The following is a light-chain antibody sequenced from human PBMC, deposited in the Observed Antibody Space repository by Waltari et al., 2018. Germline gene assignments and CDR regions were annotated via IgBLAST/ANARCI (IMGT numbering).Light chain of an antibody. CDR2: DVS. J-gene: IGLJ2*01. V-gene: IGLV2-18*02. CDR1: RDDVGHYNR. CDR3: SSYTISSTLL. Sequence: QSALTQPPSVSGSPGQSVTISCTGTRDDVGHYNRVSWSQQPPGTATKHMIYDVSIRPPGAPDRFSGSKSGNTASLTISGLQAEDEADYYCSSYTISSTLLFGGGTKLTVL.